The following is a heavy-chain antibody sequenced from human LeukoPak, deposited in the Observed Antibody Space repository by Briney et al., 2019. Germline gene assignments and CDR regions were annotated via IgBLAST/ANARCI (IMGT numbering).Heavy chain of an antibody. D-gene: IGHD5-12*01. CDR3: ARGGYGNFDY. CDR2: INHSGST. CDR1: GGSFXGYY. J-gene: IGHJ4*02. V-gene: IGHV4-34*01. Sequence: ETLSLTXXXXGGSFXGYYWSWIRQPPGKGLEWIGEINHSGSTNYNPSLKSRVTISVDTSKNQFSLKLSSVTAADTAVYYCARGGYGNFDYWGQGTLVTVSS.